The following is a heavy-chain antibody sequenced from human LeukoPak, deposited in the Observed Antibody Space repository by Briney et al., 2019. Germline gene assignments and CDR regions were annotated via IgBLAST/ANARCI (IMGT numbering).Heavy chain of an antibody. J-gene: IGHJ4*02. CDR2: IKSKTDGGTT. CDR1: GFTFSNAW. Sequence: PGGSLRLSCAASGFTFSNAWMSWVRQAPGKGLEWVGRIKSKTDGGTTDYAAPVKGRFTISRDDSKNTLYLQMNSLKTEDTAVYYCTTDPRMARGSSANWGQGTLVTVSS. V-gene: IGHV3-15*01. D-gene: IGHD3-10*01. CDR3: TTDPRMARGSSAN.